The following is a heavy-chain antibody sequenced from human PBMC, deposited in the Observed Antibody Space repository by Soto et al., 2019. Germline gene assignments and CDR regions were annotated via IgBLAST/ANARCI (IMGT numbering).Heavy chain of an antibody. V-gene: IGHV1-69*02. J-gene: IGHJ4*02. CDR1: GGTFSTYT. D-gene: IGHD3-3*01. Sequence: QVLLVQSGAEVKRPGSSVKVSCKVSGGTFSTYTISWVRQAPGQGLEWMGRIIPMFGLPNHAQKFQGRVTITADKSTHTSSLEMTGLTSEDPAVYYCAFDMNTGVVYFDNWGQGTLVTVSS. CDR3: AFDMNTGVVYFDN. CDR2: IIPMFGLP.